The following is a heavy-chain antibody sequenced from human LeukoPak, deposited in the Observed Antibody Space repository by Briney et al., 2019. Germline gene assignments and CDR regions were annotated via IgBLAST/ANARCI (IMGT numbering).Heavy chain of an antibody. CDR1: GYTFTSYD. V-gene: IGHV1-8*01. CDR3: ARGIPNGYSSSWYQVENWFDP. Sequence: ASVKVSCKASGYTFTSYDINWVRQATGQGLELMGWMNPNSGNTGYAQKFQGRVTMTRNTSISTAYMELISLRSEDTAVYYCARGIPNGYSSSWYQVENWFDPWGQGTLVTVSS. D-gene: IGHD6-13*01. J-gene: IGHJ5*02. CDR2: MNPNSGNT.